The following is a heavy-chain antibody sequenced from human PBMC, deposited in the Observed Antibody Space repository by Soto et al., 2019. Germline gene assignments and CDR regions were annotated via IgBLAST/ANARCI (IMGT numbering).Heavy chain of an antibody. D-gene: IGHD6-19*01. Sequence: QVPLVQSGAEVKKPGASVNISCKASGYSFTGYGISWVRQAPGQGLEWMGWISGYNGHIDYAQKFQGRVSMTTDTSTNTAYMGMRSLRSDDTAKYYCARVLQWSTPDYWGQGSLVTVSS. J-gene: IGHJ4*02. V-gene: IGHV1-18*01. CDR1: GYSFTGYG. CDR2: ISGYNGHI. CDR3: ARVLQWSTPDY.